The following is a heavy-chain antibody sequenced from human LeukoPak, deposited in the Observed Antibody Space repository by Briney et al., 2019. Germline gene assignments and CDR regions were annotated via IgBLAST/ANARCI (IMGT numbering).Heavy chain of an antibody. V-gene: IGHV1-18*01. CDR2: ISAYNGNT. J-gene: IGHJ5*02. CDR3: ARTLIYCSGGSCYLDWFDP. CDR1: GYTFTSYG. Sequence: ASVKVSCKASGYTFTSYGISWVRQAPGQGLEWMGWISAYNGNTNYAQKLQGRVTMTTDTSTSTAYMELRSLRSDDTAVYYCARTLIYCSGGSCYLDWFDPWGQGTLVTVSS. D-gene: IGHD2-15*01.